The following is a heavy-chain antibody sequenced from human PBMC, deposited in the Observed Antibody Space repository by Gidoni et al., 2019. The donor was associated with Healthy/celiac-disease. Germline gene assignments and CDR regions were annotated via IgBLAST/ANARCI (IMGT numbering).Heavy chain of an antibody. CDR3: AETGYCSGGSCYRDY. CDR2: ISGSGGST. CDR1: GFPFSSYA. J-gene: IGHJ4*02. V-gene: IGHV3-23*01. D-gene: IGHD2-15*01. Sequence: EVQLLESGGGLVQPGGSLTLSCAAPGFPFSSYAMSWVRQAPGKGLEWVSAISGSGGSTYYADSVKGRFTISRDNSKNTLYLQMNSLRAEDTAVYYCAETGYCSGGSCYRDYWGQGTLVTVSS.